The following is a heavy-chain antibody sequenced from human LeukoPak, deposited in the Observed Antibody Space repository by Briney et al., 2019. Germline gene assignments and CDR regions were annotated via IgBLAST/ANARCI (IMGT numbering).Heavy chain of an antibody. D-gene: IGHD3-22*01. V-gene: IGHV3-48*01. CDR2: MSSTITT. CDR1: GFNFSTYS. J-gene: IGHJ3*02. Sequence: PGGSLRLSCAASGFNFSTYSMNWVRQAPGKGLEWISYMSSTITTYYADSVKGRFTIFRDNAKNSLYLQLNSLRAEDTALYYCARDYSDIRGQASVAFDIWGQGTMVTVSS. CDR3: ARDYSDIRGQASVAFDI.